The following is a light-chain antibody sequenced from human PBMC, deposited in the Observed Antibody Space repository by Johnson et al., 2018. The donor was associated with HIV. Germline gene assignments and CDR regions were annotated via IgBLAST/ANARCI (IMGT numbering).Light chain of an antibody. CDR3: GTWDSSLSAHYI. CDR2: DNN. CDR1: SSNIGNNY. J-gene: IGLJ1*01. Sequence: HSVLTQAPSVYAAPGQKVTISCSGSSSNIGNNYVSWYQQLPGTAPKLLIYDNNKRPSGVPDRFSDSKSGTSATLGITGLQTGDEADYYCGTWDSSLSAHYIFGTGTKVTVL. V-gene: IGLV1-51*01.